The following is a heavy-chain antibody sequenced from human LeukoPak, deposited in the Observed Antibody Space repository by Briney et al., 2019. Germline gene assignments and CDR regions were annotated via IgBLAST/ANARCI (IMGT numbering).Heavy chain of an antibody. CDR1: GFTFSSYR. J-gene: IGHJ4*02. Sequence: GSLRLSCAASGFTFSSYRMRWVRQAPGKGLVWVSRINSDGSSTTYADSVKGRFTISRDNSKNTLSLQMNSLRAEDTAVYYCAKESRSSWSWVHWGQGTLVTVSS. CDR2: INSDGSST. V-gene: IGHV3-74*01. D-gene: IGHD6-13*01. CDR3: AKESRSSWSWVH.